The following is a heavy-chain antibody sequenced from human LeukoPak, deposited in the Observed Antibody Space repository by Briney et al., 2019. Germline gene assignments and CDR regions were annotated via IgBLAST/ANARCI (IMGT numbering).Heavy chain of an antibody. Sequence: ASVKVSCKASGFSFTSCYMLWVGQAPGQGLEGVGMINPSGGSATYAQKFQGRVTMTGDTSTSTVYMDLSSPRTDDTAGHFCARESEWEVLVPNFDYWGQGTLVTVSS. D-gene: IGHD1-26*01. J-gene: IGHJ4*02. V-gene: IGHV1-46*01. CDR3: ARESEWEVLVPNFDY. CDR2: INPSGGSA. CDR1: GFSFTSCY.